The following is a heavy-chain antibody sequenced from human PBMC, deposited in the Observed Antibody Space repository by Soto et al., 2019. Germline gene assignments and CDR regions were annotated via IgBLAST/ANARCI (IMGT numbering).Heavy chain of an antibody. Sequence: SVKVSCKASGGTFSSYAISWVRQAPGQGLEWMGGIIPIFGTANYAQKFQGRVTITADEFTSTAYMELSSLRSEDTAVYYCASPKAIFGVYPFDYWGRGTLVTVSS. J-gene: IGHJ4*02. V-gene: IGHV1-69*13. CDR3: ASPKAIFGVYPFDY. CDR1: GGTFSSYA. CDR2: IIPIFGTA. D-gene: IGHD3-3*01.